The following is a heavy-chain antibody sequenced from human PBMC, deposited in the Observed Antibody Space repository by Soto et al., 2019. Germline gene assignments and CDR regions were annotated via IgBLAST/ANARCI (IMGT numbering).Heavy chain of an antibody. V-gene: IGHV4-30-2*01. CDR3: AGETDYYGSGILGDY. CDR1: GGSISSGGYS. D-gene: IGHD3-10*01. Sequence: SETLSLTCAVSGGSISSGGYSWSWIRQPPGKGLEWIGYIYHSGSTYYNPSLKSRVTISVDRSKNQFSLKLSSVTAADTAVYYCAGETDYYGSGILGDYWGQGTLVTVSS. CDR2: IYHSGST. J-gene: IGHJ4*02.